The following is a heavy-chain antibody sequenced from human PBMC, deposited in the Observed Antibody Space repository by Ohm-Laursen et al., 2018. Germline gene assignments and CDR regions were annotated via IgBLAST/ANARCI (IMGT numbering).Heavy chain of an antibody. CDR2: ISETGSHI. Sequence: SLRLSCTAPGFTLSSYDMNGVRQAPGKGLEWISYISETGSHIYDADSMRGRFTVARDNSKNTMFLQMNSLRVEDTALYFCARGSIRFLEWLSNFDYWGQGTLVAVSS. CDR1: GFTLSSYD. D-gene: IGHD3-3*01. CDR3: ARGSIRFLEWLSNFDY. V-gene: IGHV3-21*04. J-gene: IGHJ4*02.